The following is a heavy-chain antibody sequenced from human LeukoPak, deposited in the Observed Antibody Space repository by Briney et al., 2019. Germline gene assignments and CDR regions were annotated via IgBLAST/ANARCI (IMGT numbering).Heavy chain of an antibody. Sequence: GGSLRLSCAASGFTFSTYAMSWVRQAPGKGLEWVSDISGSGDSTHYADSVKGRFTISRDNSKNTLYLQMNSLRAEDTAVYYCAKDLVRSGGWDIVVVPAASDLGGYYMDVWGKGTTVTVSS. CDR2: ISGSGDST. V-gene: IGHV3-23*01. D-gene: IGHD2-2*01. CDR3: AKDLVRSGGWDIVVVPAASDLGGYYMDV. CDR1: GFTFSTYA. J-gene: IGHJ6*03.